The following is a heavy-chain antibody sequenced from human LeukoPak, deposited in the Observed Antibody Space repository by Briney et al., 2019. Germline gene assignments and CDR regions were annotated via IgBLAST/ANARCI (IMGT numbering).Heavy chain of an antibody. Sequence: GASVKVSCKASGYTFTSYGISWVRQAPGQGLEWMGWISPYNGNTNYAQKLQGRVTMTTDTSTSTAYMELRSLRSDDTAVYYCARVKGPRPRYYYMDVWGKGTTVTVSS. J-gene: IGHJ6*03. CDR2: ISPYNGNT. CDR3: ARVKGPRPRYYYMDV. V-gene: IGHV1-18*01. CDR1: GYTFTSYG.